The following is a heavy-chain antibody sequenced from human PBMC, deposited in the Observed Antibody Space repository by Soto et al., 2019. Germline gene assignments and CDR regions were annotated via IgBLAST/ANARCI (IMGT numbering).Heavy chain of an antibody. CDR1: GFTFSSYG. Sequence: GGSLRLSCAASGFTFSSYGMHWVRQAPGKGLEWVAVISYDGSNKYYADSVKGRFTISRDNSKNTLYLQMNSLRAEDTAVYYCAKDGLELLFAYWGQGTLVTVSS. CDR2: ISYDGSNK. V-gene: IGHV3-30*18. CDR3: AKDGLELLFAY. J-gene: IGHJ4*02. D-gene: IGHD1-7*01.